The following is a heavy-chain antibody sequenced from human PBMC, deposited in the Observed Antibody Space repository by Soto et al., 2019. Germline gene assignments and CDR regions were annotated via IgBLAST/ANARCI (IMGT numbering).Heavy chain of an antibody. Sequence: SENLSLTCPFPGGPVRCYYWSWNPEPAGKGLEWIGRIYTSGSTNYNPSLKSRVTMSVDTSKNQFSLKLSSVTAADTAVYYCARDLRSSSDKSLDVWGQGTTVTVSS. D-gene: IGHD6-6*01. CDR3: ARDLRSSSDKSLDV. CDR1: GGPVRCYY. J-gene: IGHJ6*02. CDR2: IYTSGST. V-gene: IGHV4-4*07.